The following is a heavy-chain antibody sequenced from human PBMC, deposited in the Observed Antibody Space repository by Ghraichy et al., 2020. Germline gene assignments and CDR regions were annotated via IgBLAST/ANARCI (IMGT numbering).Heavy chain of an antibody. D-gene: IGHD6-19*01. CDR1: GFTFSSHA. Sequence: GGSLRLSCAASGFTFSSHAMNWVRQAPGKRLEWVSSISSSSTYIYYADSLKGRFTISRDDAKNSLYLQMNSLRAEDTAVYYCARVREAVAGTDFDYWGQGTLGTVSS. V-gene: IGHV3-21*01. CDR3: ARVREAVAGTDFDY. CDR2: ISSSSTYI. J-gene: IGHJ4*02.